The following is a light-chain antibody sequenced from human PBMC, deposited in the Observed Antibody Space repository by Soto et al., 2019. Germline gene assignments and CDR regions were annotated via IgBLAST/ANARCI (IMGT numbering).Light chain of an antibody. Sequence: QSALTQPASVSGSPGQSITISCTGTSSDVGGYNYVSWYQQHPGKAPKLMIYEVTYRPSGVSNRFSGSKSGNTASLSISGLQAEDEADYFCGSYTSINTLVFGTGTKLTVL. CDR1: SSDVGGYNY. CDR2: EVT. CDR3: GSYTSINTLV. V-gene: IGLV2-14*03. J-gene: IGLJ1*01.